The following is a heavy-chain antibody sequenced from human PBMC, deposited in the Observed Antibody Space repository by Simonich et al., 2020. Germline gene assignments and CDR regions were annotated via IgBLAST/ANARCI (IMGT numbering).Heavy chain of an antibody. J-gene: IGHJ4*02. V-gene: IGHV1-18*01. CDR1: GYTFTSYG. CDR3: ARDQGGRAAAATDY. CDR2: SDAYNGNT. Sequence: QVQLVQSGAEVKKPGASVKVSCRASGYTFTSYGISWVRQAPGQGLEWMGESDAYNGNTNYSQKPKGRVTMTTDTATSTAYMELRSLRSDDTAVYYCARDQGGRAAAATDYWGQGTLVTVSS. D-gene: IGHD6-13*01.